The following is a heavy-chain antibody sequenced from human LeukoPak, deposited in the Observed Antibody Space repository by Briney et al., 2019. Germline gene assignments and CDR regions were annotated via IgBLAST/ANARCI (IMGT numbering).Heavy chain of an antibody. J-gene: IGHJ6*03. CDR1: GFTFSSYW. D-gene: IGHD2-21*01. Sequence: GGSLRLSCAASGFTFSSYWMSWVRQAPGKGLEWVANIKQDGSEKYYVDSVKGRFTISRDNAKNSLYLQMNSLRAEDTAVYYCARDVYIVVTDYYYYYMDVWGKGTTVTVSS. CDR2: IKQDGSEK. V-gene: IGHV3-7*01. CDR3: ARDVYIVVTDYYYYYMDV.